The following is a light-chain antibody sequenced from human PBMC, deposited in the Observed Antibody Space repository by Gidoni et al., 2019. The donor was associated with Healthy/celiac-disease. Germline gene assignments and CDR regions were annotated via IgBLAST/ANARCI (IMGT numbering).Light chain of an antibody. V-gene: IGKV1-39*01. CDR3: QQSYSTPRYT. CDR2: AAS. J-gene: IGKJ2*01. CDR1: QSISSY. Sequence: DIQMTQSPSSLSASVGDRVTITCRASQSISSYLNWCQQKPGKATKLLIYAASSLQSGVPSRFSGSGSGTDFTLTISSLQPEDFATYYCQQSYSTPRYTFGQGTKLEIK.